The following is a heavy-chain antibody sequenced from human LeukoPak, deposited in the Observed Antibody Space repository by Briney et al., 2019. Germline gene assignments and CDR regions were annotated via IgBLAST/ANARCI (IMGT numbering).Heavy chain of an antibody. Sequence: GGSLRLSCAASGFTFSSYAMSWVRQAPGKGLEWVSDISGSGASTYYADSVKGRFTISRDSSKNTLYLQMNSLRAEDTAVYYCAKQLFHDGHWGQGTLVTVSS. CDR2: ISGSGAST. CDR3: AKQLFHDGH. CDR1: GFTFSSYA. J-gene: IGHJ4*02. D-gene: IGHD3-10*01. V-gene: IGHV3-23*01.